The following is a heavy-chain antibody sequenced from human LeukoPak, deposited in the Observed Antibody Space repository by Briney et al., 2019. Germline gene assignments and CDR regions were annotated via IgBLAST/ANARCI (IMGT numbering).Heavy chain of an antibody. J-gene: IGHJ3*02. CDR3: AKDYYGSGSYTKRAYAFDI. CDR2: ISYDGSNK. V-gene: IGHV3-30*18. CDR1: GFTFSSYG. Sequence: GGSLRLSCAASGFTFSSYGMHWVRQAPGKGLEWVAVISYDGSNKYYADSVKGRFTISRDNSKNTLYLQMNSLRAEDTAVYYCAKDYYGSGSYTKRAYAFDIWGQGTMVTVSS. D-gene: IGHD3-10*01.